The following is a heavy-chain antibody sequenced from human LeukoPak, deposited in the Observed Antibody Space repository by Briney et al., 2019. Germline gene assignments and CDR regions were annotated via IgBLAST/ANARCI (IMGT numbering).Heavy chain of an antibody. CDR3: ARDETAIEAFDI. V-gene: IGHV1-18*01. Sequence: ASVKVSCKASGYTFTSYGISWVRQALGQGLEWMGWISAYNGNTNYAQKLQGRVTMTTDTSTSTAYMELRSLRSDDTAVYYCARDETAIEAFDIWGQGTMVTVSS. CDR1: GYTFTSYG. D-gene: IGHD1-14*01. J-gene: IGHJ3*02. CDR2: ISAYNGNT.